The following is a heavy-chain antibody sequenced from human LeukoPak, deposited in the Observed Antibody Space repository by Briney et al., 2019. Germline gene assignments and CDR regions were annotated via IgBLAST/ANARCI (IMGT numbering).Heavy chain of an antibody. V-gene: IGHV3-23*01. Sequence: GGSLRLSCAASGFTFSSYAMSWVRQARGKGLEWVSALSGSGGSTYYAASVKGRFTISRDNSKNTLYRQTNSLRAEDTAVYYCAKVSGYGGSYASNYFDYWGQGTLVTVSS. CDR1: GFTFSSYA. CDR2: LSGSGGST. CDR3: AKVSGYGGSYASNYFDY. J-gene: IGHJ4*02. D-gene: IGHD1-26*01.